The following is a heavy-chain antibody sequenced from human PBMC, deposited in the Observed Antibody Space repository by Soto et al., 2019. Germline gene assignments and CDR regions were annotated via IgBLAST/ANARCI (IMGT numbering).Heavy chain of an antibody. CDR3: ARRDQNWFDP. CDR2: IYYSGTT. Sequence: EALSLTCTVSGVSISSSSYYWGWIRQPPGKGLEWIGSIYYSGTTYYNPSLKSRVTISVDTSKNQFSLELSSVTAADTAVYYCARRDQNWFDPWGQGTLVTVYS. V-gene: IGHV4-39*01. J-gene: IGHJ5*02. CDR1: GVSISSSSYY.